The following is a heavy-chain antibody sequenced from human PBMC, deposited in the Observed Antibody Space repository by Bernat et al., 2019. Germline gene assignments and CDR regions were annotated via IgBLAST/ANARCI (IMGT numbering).Heavy chain of an antibody. CDR1: GFTFTAYG. J-gene: IGHJ3*02. CDR3: ARSRNYDFGAFDI. D-gene: IGHD1-7*01. V-gene: IGHV3-30*03. CDR2: IARDGDYK. Sequence: QVQLVESGGGVVQPGRSLRLSCAASGFTFTAYGIYWVRQAPGKGLEWVEIIARDGDYKYYADSVKGRITISRNTSKNTVYLQMDSLRAEDTAVYYCARSRNYDFGAFDIWGQGTLVTVSS.